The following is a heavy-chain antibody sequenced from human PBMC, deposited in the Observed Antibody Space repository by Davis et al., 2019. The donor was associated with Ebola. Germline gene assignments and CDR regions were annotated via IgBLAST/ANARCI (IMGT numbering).Heavy chain of an antibody. Sequence: MPSETLSLTCTVSNGSITRSDYYWGWIRQPPGKGLEWIGYIYYSGSTNYNPSLKSRVTISVDTSKNQFSLKLSSVTAADTAVYYCARGVGYSGYDILYYYYYGMDVWGQGTTVTVSS. CDR2: IYYSGST. J-gene: IGHJ6*02. CDR3: ARGVGYSGYDILYYYYYGMDV. CDR1: NGSITRSDYY. V-gene: IGHV4-61*05. D-gene: IGHD5-12*01.